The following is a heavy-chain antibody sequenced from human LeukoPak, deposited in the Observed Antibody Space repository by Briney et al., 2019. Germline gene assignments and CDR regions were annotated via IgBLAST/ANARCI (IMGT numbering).Heavy chain of an antibody. D-gene: IGHD6-19*01. CDR3: AREGSSGWYDRGYYYYYYMDV. CDR1: GYTFTSYD. CDR2: MNPNSGNT. Sequence: ASVKVSCKASGYTFTSYDINWVRQATGRGLEWMGWMNPNSGNTGYAQKFQGRVTITRNTSISTAYMELSSLRSEDTAVYYCAREGSSGWYDRGYYYYYYMDVWGKGTTVTVSS. V-gene: IGHV1-8*03. J-gene: IGHJ6*03.